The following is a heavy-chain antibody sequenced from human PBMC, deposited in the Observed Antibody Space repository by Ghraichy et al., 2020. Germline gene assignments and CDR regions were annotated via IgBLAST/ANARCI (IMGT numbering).Heavy chain of an antibody. CDR1: GGSVSSGSYY. CDR2: IYYSGST. J-gene: IGHJ4*02. CDR3: ARARRDTAMVFDY. V-gene: IGHV4-61*01. D-gene: IGHD5-18*01. Sequence: SETLSLTCTVSGGSVSSGSYYWSWIRQPPGKGLEWVGYIYYSGSTNYNPSLKSRVTISVDTSKNQFSLKLSSVTAADTAVYYCARARRDTAMVFDYWGQGTLFTLSS.